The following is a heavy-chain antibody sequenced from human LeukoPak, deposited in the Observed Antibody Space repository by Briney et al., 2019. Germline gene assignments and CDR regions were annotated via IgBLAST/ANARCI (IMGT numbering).Heavy chain of an antibody. CDR2: INPSGAST. D-gene: IGHD6-13*01. CDR1: GYTLTSYY. V-gene: IGHV1-46*01. J-gene: IGHJ4*02. Sequence: GASVKVSCKASGYTLTSYYMHWGRQAPGQGLGWRGIINPSGASTSYAQKFQGRVTKTRDMSTSTVYMELSGVRSEDTAVYDCARPQAAGGDYWGQGPLVTVSS. CDR3: ARPQAAGGDY.